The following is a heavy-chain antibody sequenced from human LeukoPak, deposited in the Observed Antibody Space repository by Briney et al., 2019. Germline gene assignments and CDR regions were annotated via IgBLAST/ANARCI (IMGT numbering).Heavy chain of an antibody. D-gene: IGHD1-7*01. Sequence: GGSLRLSCAASGFIFSNYRMNWVRQAPGKGLEWVAFIRYDGSNKYYADSVKGRFTISRDNSKNTLYLQMNSLRAEDTAVYYCAKRRGLELLYYYYMDVWGKGTTVTVSS. J-gene: IGHJ6*03. V-gene: IGHV3-30*02. CDR3: AKRRGLELLYYYYMDV. CDR1: GFIFSNYR. CDR2: IRYDGSNK.